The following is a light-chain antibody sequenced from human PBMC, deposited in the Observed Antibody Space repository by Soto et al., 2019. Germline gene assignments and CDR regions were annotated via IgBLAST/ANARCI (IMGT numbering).Light chain of an antibody. CDR3: SSYTSSSLV. V-gene: IGLV2-14*01. J-gene: IGLJ2*01. CDR1: SSDVGGYNY. Sequence: QSVLTQPASVSGSPGQSITISCTGTSSDVGGYNYVSWYQQHPGKAPKLMIYEVSNRPSGVSNRFSGSKSGNTASLTISGLQAEDEAAYYCSSYTSSSLVFGGGTKLTVL. CDR2: EVS.